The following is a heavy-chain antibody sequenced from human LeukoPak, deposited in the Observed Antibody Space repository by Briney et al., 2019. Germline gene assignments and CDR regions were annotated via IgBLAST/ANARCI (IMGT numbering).Heavy chain of an antibody. D-gene: IGHD5-18*01. CDR2: IYYSGST. CDR1: GGSISGYY. J-gene: IGHJ4*02. Sequence: SETLSLTCTVSGGSISGYYWSWIRQPPGKGLEWIGYIYYSGSTNYNPSLKSRVTISVDTSKNQFSLKLSSVTAADTAVYYCARVAMVTGYYFDYWGQGTLVTVSS. V-gene: IGHV4-59*01. CDR3: ARVAMVTGYYFDY.